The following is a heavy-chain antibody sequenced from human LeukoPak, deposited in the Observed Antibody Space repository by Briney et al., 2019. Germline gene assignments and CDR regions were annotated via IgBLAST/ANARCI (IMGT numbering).Heavy chain of an antibody. J-gene: IGHJ3*02. CDR3: ARAGRILDAFDI. V-gene: IGHV1-69*04. D-gene: IGHD3-10*01. CDR2: IIPILGIA. Sequence: SVKVSCKASGGTFSSYAISWVRQAPGQGLEWMGRIIPILGIANYAQKFQGRVTITADKSTSTAYMELSSLRSEDTAVYYCARAGRILDAFDIWGQGTMVTVSS. CDR1: GGTFSSYA.